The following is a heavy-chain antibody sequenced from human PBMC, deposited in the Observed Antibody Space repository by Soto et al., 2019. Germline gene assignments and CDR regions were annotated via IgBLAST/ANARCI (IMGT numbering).Heavy chain of an antibody. CDR2: IHTYNGNT. Sequence: ASVKVSCKASGYTFTSYGISWVRQAPGQGLEWVGWIHTYNGNTNFAQKLQGRVTLTTDTSTSTAYMELRSLRSDDTTVYYCARDSDYIIAYWGQGTLVTVSS. D-gene: IGHD4-17*01. CDR1: GYTFTSYG. V-gene: IGHV1-18*01. CDR3: ARDSDYIIAY. J-gene: IGHJ4*02.